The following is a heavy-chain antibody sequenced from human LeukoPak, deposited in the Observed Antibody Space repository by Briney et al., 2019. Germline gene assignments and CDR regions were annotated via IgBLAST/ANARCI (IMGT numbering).Heavy chain of an antibody. CDR3: ARSYYYDSSGYYYGLPLDY. Sequence: ASVKVSCKASGGTFSSYAISWVRQAPGQGLEWMGRIIPIFGTANYAQKFQGRVTITTDEPTSTAYMELSSLRSEDTAVYYCARSYYYDSSGYYYGLPLDYWGQGTLVTVSS. CDR1: GGTFSSYA. J-gene: IGHJ4*02. CDR2: IIPIFGTA. D-gene: IGHD3-22*01. V-gene: IGHV1-69*05.